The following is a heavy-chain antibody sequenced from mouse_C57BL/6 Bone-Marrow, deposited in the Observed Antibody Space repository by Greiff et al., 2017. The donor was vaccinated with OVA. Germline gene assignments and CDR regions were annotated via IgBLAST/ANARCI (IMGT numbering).Heavy chain of an antibody. J-gene: IGHJ2*01. CDR2: ISSGSSNI. CDR1: GFTFSDYG. D-gene: IGHD1-1*01. V-gene: IGHV5-17*01. Sequence: EVHLVESGGGLVKPGGSLKLSCAASGFTFSDYGMHWVRQAPEKGLEWVAYISSGSSNIYYADTVKGRFTISRDNAKNTLFLQMTSLRSEDTAMYYCARNYYGSPYYFDYWGQGTTLTVSS. CDR3: ARNYYGSPYYFDY.